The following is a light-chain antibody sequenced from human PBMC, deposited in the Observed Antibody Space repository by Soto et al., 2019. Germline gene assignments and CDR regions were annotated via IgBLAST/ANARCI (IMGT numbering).Light chain of an antibody. V-gene: IGKV1-5*01. CDR3: QQYNSYWT. Sequence: DIQMTQSPSSLSASVGYRVTITFRASQSISSWLAWYQQKPGKAPKLLIYDASSLESGVPSRFSGSGSGTEFTLTISSLQPDDFATYYCQQYNSYWTFGQGTKVHIK. CDR1: QSISSW. CDR2: DAS. J-gene: IGKJ1*01.